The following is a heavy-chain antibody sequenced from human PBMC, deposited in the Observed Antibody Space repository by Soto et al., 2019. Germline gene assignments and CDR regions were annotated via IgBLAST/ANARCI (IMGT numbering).Heavy chain of an antibody. CDR3: ARGQQQAAYYFDY. V-gene: IGHV3-11*06. D-gene: IGHD6-13*01. J-gene: IGHJ4*02. CDR2: ISSSSRYT. Sequence: SLRLSCAASGFTFSDYYMSWIRQAPGKGLEWVSYISSSSRYTNYADSVKGRFTISRDNAKNSLSLPMKSMSAEDQAVSYCARGQQQAAYYFDYWGQGTLVTVSS. CDR1: GFTFSDYY.